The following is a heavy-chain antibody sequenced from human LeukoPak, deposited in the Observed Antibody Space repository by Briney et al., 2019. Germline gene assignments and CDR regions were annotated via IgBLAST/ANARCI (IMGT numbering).Heavy chain of an antibody. CDR3: ATNGDYEFDF. CDR1: GFTFSSYG. Sequence: GRSLRLSCAASGFTFSSYGMHWVRQAPGKGLEWAAVISYAGSNEYYTDSVKGRFTISRDNSKNTLYLQMNSLRADDTAVYYCATNGDYEFDFWGQGTLVTVSS. CDR2: ISYAGSNE. V-gene: IGHV3-30*03. J-gene: IGHJ4*02. D-gene: IGHD4-17*01.